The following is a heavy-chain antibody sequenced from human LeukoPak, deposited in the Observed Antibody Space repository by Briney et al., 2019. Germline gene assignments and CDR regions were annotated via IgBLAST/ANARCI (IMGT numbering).Heavy chain of an antibody. V-gene: IGHV4-34*01. CDR2: INHSGST. CDR3: ARGLHDILTGYLNWFDP. Sequence: PSETLSLTCAVYGGSFSGYYWSWIRQPPGKGLKWIGEINHSGSTNYNPSLKSRVTISVDTSKNQFSLKLSSVTAADTAVYYCARGLHDILTGYLNWFDPWGQGTLVTVSS. CDR1: GGSFSGYY. D-gene: IGHD3-9*01. J-gene: IGHJ5*02.